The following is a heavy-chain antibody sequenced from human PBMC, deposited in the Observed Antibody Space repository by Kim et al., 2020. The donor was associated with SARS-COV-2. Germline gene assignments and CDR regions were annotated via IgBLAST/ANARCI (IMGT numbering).Heavy chain of an antibody. J-gene: IGHJ4*02. CDR2: I. Sequence: IYYADSVKGRFTISRDNVKNSLYLRRNSLRAEDTAVYYCAREQELRGFDYWGQGTLVTVSS. CDR3: AREQELRGFDY. D-gene: IGHD1-26*01. V-gene: IGHV3-48*03.